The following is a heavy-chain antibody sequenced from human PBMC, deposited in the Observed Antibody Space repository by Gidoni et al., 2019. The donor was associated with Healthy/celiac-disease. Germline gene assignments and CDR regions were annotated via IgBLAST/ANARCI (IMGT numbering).Heavy chain of an antibody. CDR3: ARGYYYDSSGFFYAFDI. D-gene: IGHD3-22*01. CDR1: GGTFSSSA. Sequence: QVQLVQSGAEVKKPGSSVKVSCKASGGTFSSSAISWVRQAPGQGLEWMGGIIPIFGTANYAQKFQGRVTITADESTSTAYMELSSLRSEDTAVYYCARGYYYDSSGFFYAFDIWGQGTMVTVSS. J-gene: IGHJ3*02. V-gene: IGHV1-69*01. CDR2: IIPIFGTA.